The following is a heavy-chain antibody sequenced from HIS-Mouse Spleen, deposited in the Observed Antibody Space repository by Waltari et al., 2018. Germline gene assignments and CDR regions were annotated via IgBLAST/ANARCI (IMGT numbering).Heavy chain of an antibody. V-gene: IGHV4-39*07. CDR2: SYYSGRT. CDR1: GGSISSSSYY. CDR3: AREIPYSSSWYDWYFDL. D-gene: IGHD6-13*01. J-gene: IGHJ2*01. Sequence: QLQLQESGPGLVKPSETLSLTCTVSGGSISSSSYYWGWIRQPPGKGLEWIGSSYYSGRTYYNRTLKSRVTRSVDTSKNQFSLKLSSVTAADTAVYYCAREIPYSSSWYDWYFDLWGRGTLVTVSS.